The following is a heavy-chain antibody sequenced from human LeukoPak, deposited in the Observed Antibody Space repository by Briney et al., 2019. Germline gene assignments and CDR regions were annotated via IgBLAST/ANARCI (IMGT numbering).Heavy chain of an antibody. D-gene: IGHD3-10*01. J-gene: IGHJ6*02. CDR2: ISYDGSNK. V-gene: IGHV3-30*18. CDR3: SKPTRGIPYYYYYGMDV. Sequence: PGGSLRLSCAASGFTFSSYGMHWVRQAPGMGLEWVAVISYDGSNKYYADSVRGRFTISRDNSKNTLYLQMNSLRAEDTAVYYCSKPTRGIPYYYYYGMDVWGQGTTVTVSS. CDR1: GFTFSSYG.